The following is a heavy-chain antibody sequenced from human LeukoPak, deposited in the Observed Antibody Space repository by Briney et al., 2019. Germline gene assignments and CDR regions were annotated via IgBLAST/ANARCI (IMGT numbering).Heavy chain of an antibody. V-gene: IGHV3-72*01. D-gene: IGHD5-18*01. CDR1: GFSFSDHF. CDR3: SRARMGDGFNYV. Sequence: PGGSLRLSCAVSGFSFSDHFMDWVRQAPGKGLEWVGRSTKSANTCNTHYAASVKGRFTISRDDSDNSMYLQMNSLKTEDTAVYYCSRARMGDGFNYVWGLGTLVTVSS. J-gene: IGHJ4*02. CDR2: STKSANTCNT.